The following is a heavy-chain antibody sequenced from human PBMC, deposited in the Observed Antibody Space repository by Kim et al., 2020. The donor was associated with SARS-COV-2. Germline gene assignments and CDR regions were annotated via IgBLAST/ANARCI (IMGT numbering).Heavy chain of an antibody. J-gene: IGHJ4*02. Sequence: NYNPCLKSRVTISVDTSKNQCSLKLSSVTGADTAVYYCERGRAVVVAFDYWGQGTLVTVSS. V-gene: IGHV4-34*01. CDR3: ERGRAVVVAFDY. D-gene: IGHD3-22*01.